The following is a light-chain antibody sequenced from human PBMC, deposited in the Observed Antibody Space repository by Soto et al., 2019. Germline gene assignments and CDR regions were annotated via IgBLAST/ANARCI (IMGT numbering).Light chain of an antibody. CDR3: SSYTSSSTPWV. CDR2: EVS. V-gene: IGLV2-14*01. CDR1: SSDVGGYNY. J-gene: IGLJ3*02. Sequence: QSALTQPASVSGSPGQSITISCTGTSSDVGGYNYVSWYQQHPGKAPKLMIYEVSNRPSGVSNRFSGSKSGNTASLTISGLQAEDEDDYYCSSYTSSSTPWVFGGGHKLTVL.